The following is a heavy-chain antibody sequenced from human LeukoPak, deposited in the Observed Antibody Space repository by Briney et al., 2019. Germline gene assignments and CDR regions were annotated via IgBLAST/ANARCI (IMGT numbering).Heavy chain of an antibody. CDR1: GFNFDDYA. CDR3: AGVQQSTSGDSFDP. J-gene: IGHJ5*02. CDR2: VFWNGVDK. V-gene: IGHV3-9*01. D-gene: IGHD2-2*01. Sequence: GGSLRLSCATSGFNFDDYAMHWVRQTPGKGLEWVAGVFWNGVDKGYADSVKGRFTIFRDNAKNSLYLQMNSLRAEDTAVYYCAGVQQSTSGDSFDPWGQGTLVTVSS.